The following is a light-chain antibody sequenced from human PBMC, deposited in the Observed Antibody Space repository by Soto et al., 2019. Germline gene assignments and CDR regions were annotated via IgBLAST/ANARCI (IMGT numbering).Light chain of an antibody. Sequence: EIVMTQSPATLSVSPGETATLSCRASQSVSSYLAWYQQKPGQAPRLLTYGASTRATGIPARFSGSGSGTEFTLTISGLQSEDFAVYSCQQYNDWPLFTYGQGTRLEIK. CDR2: GAS. V-gene: IGKV3-15*01. CDR3: QQYNDWPLFT. J-gene: IGKJ5*01. CDR1: QSVSSY.